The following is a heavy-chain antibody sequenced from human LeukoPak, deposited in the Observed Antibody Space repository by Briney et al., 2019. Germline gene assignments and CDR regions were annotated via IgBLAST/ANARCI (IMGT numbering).Heavy chain of an antibody. CDR2: ISNSGST. Sequence: KTSETLSLTCTVSGGSISSHYWTWIRQSPVKGLEWIGDISNSGSTSYNPSLKSRVTISIDTSENQFSLKLSSVTAADTAVYYCGRDALVGYFSYYYMDVWGKGTTVTVSS. D-gene: IGHD2-15*01. J-gene: IGHJ6*03. CDR1: GGSISSHY. CDR3: GRDALVGYFSYYYMDV. V-gene: IGHV4-59*11.